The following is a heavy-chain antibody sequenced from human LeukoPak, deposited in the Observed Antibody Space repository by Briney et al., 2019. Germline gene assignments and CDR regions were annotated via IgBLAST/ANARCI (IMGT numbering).Heavy chain of an antibody. Sequence: SGGSLRLSCAASGFTFSSYWMSWVRQAPGKGLEWVANIKQDGSEKYYVDSVKGRFTISRDNAKNSLYLQMNSLRAEDTAVYYCARDRQYYGSGHFDYWGQGTLVTVSS. J-gene: IGHJ4*02. CDR3: ARDRQYYGSGHFDY. CDR1: GFTFSSYW. CDR2: IKQDGSEK. D-gene: IGHD3-10*01. V-gene: IGHV3-7*01.